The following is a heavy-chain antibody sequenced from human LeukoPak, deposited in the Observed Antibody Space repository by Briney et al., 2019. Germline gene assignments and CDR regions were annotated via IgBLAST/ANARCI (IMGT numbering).Heavy chain of an antibody. CDR3: ARSGFGSGILFDP. CDR2: MNPNSGDT. V-gene: IGHV1-8*01. J-gene: IGHJ5*02. D-gene: IGHD3-10*01. CDR1: GYTFTSYD. Sequence: ASVKVSCKASGYTFTSYDINWVRQATGQGLEWMGWMNPNSGDTGYVQKFQGRVTMTRDTSISTAYMELSSLSSEDTAVYYCARSGFGSGILFDPWGQGTLVTVSS.